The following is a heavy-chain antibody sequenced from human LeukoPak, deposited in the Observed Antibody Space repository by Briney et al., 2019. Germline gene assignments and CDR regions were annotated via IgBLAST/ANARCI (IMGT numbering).Heavy chain of an antibody. J-gene: IGHJ4*02. CDR1: GFTVSSNY. V-gene: IGHV3-23*01. D-gene: IGHD3-3*01. Sequence: GGSLRLSCAASGFTVSSNYMSWVRQAPGKGLEWVSIISGSGGTTFYADSVKGRFTISRDNSRNTLYLQMNSLRAEDTAVYYCAKGQSCSGSTCYFDNWGQGTLVTVSS. CDR3: AKGQSCSGSTCYFDN. CDR2: ISGSGGTT.